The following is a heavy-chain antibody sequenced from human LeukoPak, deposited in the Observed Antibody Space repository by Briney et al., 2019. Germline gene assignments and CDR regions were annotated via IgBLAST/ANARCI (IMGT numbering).Heavy chain of an antibody. CDR1: GYTFTIYD. V-gene: IGHV1-8*01. CDR3: ARADPTRADV. CDR2: MNPNNGNT. J-gene: IGHJ6*02. Sequence: ASVKVSCEASGYTFTIYDINWVRQATGQGLEWMGWMNPNNGNTGYAQKFQGRVTMTRDTSISTAYMELNSLRSEDTAVYYCARADPTRADVWGQGTTVTVSS.